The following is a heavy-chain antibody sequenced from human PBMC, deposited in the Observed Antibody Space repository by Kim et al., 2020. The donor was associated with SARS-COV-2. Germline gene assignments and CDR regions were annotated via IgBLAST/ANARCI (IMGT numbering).Heavy chain of an antibody. J-gene: IGHJ6*02. V-gene: IGHV3-9*01. CDR3: AKSQDGYYSYGMDV. Sequence: GGSLRLSCAASGFRFGDYAMHWVRQAPGKGLEWVSSISWKSSAIGYADSVKGRFSISRDNADHSLYLQMNSLRVEDTAVYFCAKSQDGYYSYGMDVWGQG. CDR1: GFRFGDYA. CDR2: ISWKSSAI.